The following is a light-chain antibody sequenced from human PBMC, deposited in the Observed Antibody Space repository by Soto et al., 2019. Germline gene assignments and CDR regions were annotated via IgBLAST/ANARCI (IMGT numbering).Light chain of an antibody. V-gene: IGKV3-20*01. CDR2: GAS. Sequence: EILLTQSPSSLSLSPGEGVTLSCRASQSVTVNYLAWCQQKPGQAPRVIMYGASRRATGTPDRFSGGGSGTDFTLTISRLEPEDFAVYFCQQYAGPPTTFGQGTRLEI. CDR1: QSVTVNY. CDR3: QQYAGPPTT. J-gene: IGKJ5*01.